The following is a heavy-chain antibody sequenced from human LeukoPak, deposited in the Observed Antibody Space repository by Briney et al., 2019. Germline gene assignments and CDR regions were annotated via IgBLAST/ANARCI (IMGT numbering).Heavy chain of an antibody. V-gene: IGHV3-23*01. CDR1: GFTFSSYA. CDR2: ISGSGDRT. J-gene: IGHJ6*03. D-gene: IGHD3-10*01. CDR3: ARGGTNYYYMDV. Sequence: GGSLRLSCAASGFTFSSYAMSWVRQAPGKGLEWVSAISGSGDRTFYADSVKGRLTISRDNSKNTLYLQLNTVRAEDTALYYCARGGTNYYYMDVWGNGTTVTVSS.